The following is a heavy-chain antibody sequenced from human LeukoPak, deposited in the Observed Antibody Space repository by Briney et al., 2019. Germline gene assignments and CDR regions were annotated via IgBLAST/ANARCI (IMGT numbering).Heavy chain of an antibody. D-gene: IGHD3-9*01. Sequence: GGSLRLSCAASGFTFSDYGMHWVRQAPGKGLEWVALIWYDGSEKYYGDSVKGRFTIPRDNSKNTMHLQMNSLRAEDTAIYYCARPYYDVLTAYYTVGIGYWGQGTLVTVSS. V-gene: IGHV3-33*01. CDR3: ARPYYDVLTAYYTVGIGY. CDR2: IWYDGSEK. J-gene: IGHJ4*02. CDR1: GFTFSDYG.